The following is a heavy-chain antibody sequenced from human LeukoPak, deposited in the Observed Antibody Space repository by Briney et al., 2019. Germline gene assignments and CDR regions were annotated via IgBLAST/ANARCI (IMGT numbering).Heavy chain of an antibody. Sequence: GGSLRLSCAASGFTFSTYWVNWVRQAPGKGLEWVSNIKEDGSESYYVGSVKGRFTISRDNAKNSLYLQVNSLRAEDTATYYCVRADFRGSSWDFTYWGQGALVTVSS. J-gene: IGHJ4*02. CDR2: IKEDGSES. V-gene: IGHV3-7*04. D-gene: IGHD6-13*01. CDR1: GFTFSTYW. CDR3: VRADFRGSSWDFTY.